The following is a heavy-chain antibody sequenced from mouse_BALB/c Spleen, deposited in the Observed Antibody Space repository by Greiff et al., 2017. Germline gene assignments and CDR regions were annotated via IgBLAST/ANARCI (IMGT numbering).Heavy chain of an antibody. V-gene: IGHV14-3*02. J-gene: IGHJ3*01. D-gene: IGHD2-3*01. Sequence: VQLQQSGAELVKPGASVKLSCTASGFNIKDTYMHWVKQRPEQGLEWIGRIDPANGNTKYDPKFQGKATITADTSSNKAYLQLSSLTSEDTAVYYCATLYDGYLAWFAYWGQGTLVTVSA. CDR2: IDPANGNT. CDR1: GFNIKDTY. CDR3: ATLYDGYLAWFAY.